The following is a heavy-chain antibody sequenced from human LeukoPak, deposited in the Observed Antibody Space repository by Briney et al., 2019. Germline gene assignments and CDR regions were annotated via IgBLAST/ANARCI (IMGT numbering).Heavy chain of an antibody. Sequence: GGSLRLSCAASGFTFSGYTMTWVRQAPGKGLEWVSSISSTGTYIYYAASQKGRFTISRDNAKNSLFLQMDSLRAEDTAVYYCAKEPPYCGGDCPLDYWGQGTLVTVSS. CDR2: ISSTGTYI. D-gene: IGHD2-21*02. J-gene: IGHJ4*02. CDR1: GFTFSGYT. CDR3: AKEPPYCGGDCPLDY. V-gene: IGHV3-21*01.